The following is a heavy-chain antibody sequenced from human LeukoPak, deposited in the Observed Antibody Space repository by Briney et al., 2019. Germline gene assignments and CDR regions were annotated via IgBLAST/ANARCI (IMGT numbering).Heavy chain of an antibody. CDR1: GGSFSGYY. CDR2: INHSGST. J-gene: IGHJ4*02. V-gene: IGHV4-34*01. CDR3: ARVLGGDCSSTSCYAPYFDY. D-gene: IGHD2-2*01. Sequence: SETLSLTCAVYGGSFSGYYWSWIRQPPGKGLEWIGEINHSGSTNYNPSLKSRVTISVDTSKNQFSLKLSSVTAADTAVYYCARVLGGDCSSTSCYAPYFDYWGQGTLVTVSS.